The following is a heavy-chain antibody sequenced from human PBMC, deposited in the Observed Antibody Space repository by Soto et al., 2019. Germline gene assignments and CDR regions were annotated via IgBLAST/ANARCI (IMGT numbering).Heavy chain of an antibody. CDR2: FGVDDVT. D-gene: IGHD2-8*01. V-gene: IGHV3-23*01. J-gene: IGHJ5*02. Sequence: EVQLLESGGGLIQPGGSLRLSCATFGFSFSNYSMNWVRQAPGKGLEWVAGFGVDDVTYSAESVRVRFTISRDNSKNTLYLLMSSLRDDDTALYYCSDAKGSFDHTWPDPWGQGTLVSVSS. CDR3: SDAKGSFDHTWPDP. CDR1: GFSFSNYS.